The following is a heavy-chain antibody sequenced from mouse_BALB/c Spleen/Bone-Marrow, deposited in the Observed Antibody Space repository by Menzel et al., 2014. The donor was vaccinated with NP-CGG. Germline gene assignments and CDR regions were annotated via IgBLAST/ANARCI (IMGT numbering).Heavy chain of an antibody. V-gene: IGHV1S137*01. J-gene: IGHJ4*01. CDR1: GYTFTDYA. CDR2: ISTYYGDA. CDR3: ARSGRYGAYYAMDY. Sequence: VKLQESGAELVRPGVSVKISCKGSGYTFTDYAMHWVKQSHAKSLEWIGVISTYYGDASYNQKFKGMATMTVDKSSSTAYMELARLTSEDSAIYYCARSGRYGAYYAMDYWGQGTSVTVSS. D-gene: IGHD2-14*01.